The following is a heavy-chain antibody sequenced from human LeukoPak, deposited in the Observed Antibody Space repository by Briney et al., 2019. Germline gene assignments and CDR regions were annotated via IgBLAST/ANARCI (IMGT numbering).Heavy chain of an antibody. J-gene: IGHJ5*02. Sequence: PGGSLRLSCAASGFTFSSYAMSWVRQAPGKGLEWVSAISGSGGSTYYADSVKGRFTISRDNSKNTLYLQMNSLRAEDTAVYYCAKNGDFWSGYNWFDPWGQGTLVTVSS. CDR3: AKNGDFWSGYNWFDP. CDR1: GFTFSSYA. V-gene: IGHV3-23*01. D-gene: IGHD3-3*01. CDR2: ISGSGGST.